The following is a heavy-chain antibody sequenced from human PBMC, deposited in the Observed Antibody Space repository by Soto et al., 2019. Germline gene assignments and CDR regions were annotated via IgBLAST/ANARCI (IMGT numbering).Heavy chain of an antibody. D-gene: IGHD6-6*01. Sequence: ASGGGLVKPGGSLRLSCAASGFTFSSYSMNWVRQAPGKGLEWVSSISSSSSYIYYADSVKGRFTISRDNAKNSLYLQMNSLRAEDTAVYYCARDVYSSSRYFDYWGQGTLVTVSS. CDR2: ISSSSSYI. V-gene: IGHV3-21*01. J-gene: IGHJ4*02. CDR1: GFTFSSYS. CDR3: ARDVYSSSRYFDY.